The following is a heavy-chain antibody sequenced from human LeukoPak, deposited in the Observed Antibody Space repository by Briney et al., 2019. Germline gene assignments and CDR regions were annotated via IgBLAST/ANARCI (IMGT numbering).Heavy chain of an antibody. V-gene: IGHV5-51*01. D-gene: IGHD6-13*01. CDR1: GYSFTNYC. J-gene: IGHJ4*02. CDR2: IYPGDSDT. CDR3: ARFPYSSSLHFGY. Sequence: GESLKISCRGSGYSFTNYCIGWVRQMPGKGPEWMGIIYPGDSDTRYSPSFQGQVTISADKPISTAYLQWSSLKASDTAMYYCARFPYSSSLHFGYWGQGTLVTVSS.